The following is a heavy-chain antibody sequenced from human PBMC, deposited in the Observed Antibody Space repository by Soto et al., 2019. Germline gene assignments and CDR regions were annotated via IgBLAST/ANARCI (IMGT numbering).Heavy chain of an antibody. CDR1: GGTFSSYA. D-gene: IGHD6-19*01. CDR3: ARGQLYSSGRYDYYYYGMDV. J-gene: IGHJ6*02. Sequence: QVQLVQSGAKVKKPGSSEKVSCKASGGTFSSYAISWVRQAPGQGLEWMGGIIPIFGTANYAQKFQGRVTITADKSTSTAYMELSSLRSEDTAVYYCARGQLYSSGRYDYYYYGMDVWGQGTTVTVSS. V-gene: IGHV1-69*06. CDR2: IIPIFGTA.